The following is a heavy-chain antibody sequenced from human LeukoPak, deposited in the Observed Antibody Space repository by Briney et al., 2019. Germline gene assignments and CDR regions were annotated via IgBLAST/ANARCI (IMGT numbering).Heavy chain of an antibody. D-gene: IGHD2-21*02. CDR3: AKDLAYCGGNCYSGFDY. CDR2: ISGSGGST. J-gene: IGHJ4*02. Sequence: GGSLRLSCAASGFTFSSYWMSWVRQAPGKGLEWVSVISGSGGSTYYADSVKGRFTISRDNSKNTLYLQMNSLRAEDTAVYYCAKDLAYCGGNCYSGFDYWGQGTLVTVSS. CDR1: GFTFSSYW. V-gene: IGHV3-23*01.